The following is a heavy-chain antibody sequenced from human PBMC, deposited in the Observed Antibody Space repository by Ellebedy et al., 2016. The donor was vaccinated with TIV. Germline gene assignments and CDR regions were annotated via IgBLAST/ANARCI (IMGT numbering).Heavy chain of an antibody. J-gene: IGHJ4*02. V-gene: IGHV4-39*01. Sequence: MPSETLSLTCTVSGGSISSSSYYWGWIRQPPGKGLEWIGSIYYSGSTYYNPSLKSRVTISVDTSKNQFSLKLSSVTAADTAVYYCASGGPAGLLAAAGSALFDYWGQGTLVTVSS. CDR1: GGSISSSSYY. CDR2: IYYSGST. CDR3: ASGGPAGLLAAAGSALFDY. D-gene: IGHD6-13*01.